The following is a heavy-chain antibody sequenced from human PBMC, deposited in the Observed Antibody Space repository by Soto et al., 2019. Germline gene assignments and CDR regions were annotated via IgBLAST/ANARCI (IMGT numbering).Heavy chain of an antibody. D-gene: IGHD1-26*01. CDR1: GGTFSSYA. J-gene: IGHJ6*02. CDR3: ARDSGRYSSYGMDV. Sequence: QVQLVQSGAEVKKPGASVKVSCKASGGTFSSYAISWVRQAPGQGLEWMGGIIPIFGTANYAQQFQGRVTITADESTSTAYMELSSLRSEDTAVYYCARDSGRYSSYGMDVWGQGATVTFS. V-gene: IGHV1-69*01. CDR2: IIPIFGTA.